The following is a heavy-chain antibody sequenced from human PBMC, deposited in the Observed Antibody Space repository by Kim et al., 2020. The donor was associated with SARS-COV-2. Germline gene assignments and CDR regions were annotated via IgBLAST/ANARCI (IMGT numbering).Heavy chain of an antibody. J-gene: IGHJ4*02. V-gene: IGHV1-3*01. Sequence: FQGRVTITRDTSASTAYMELSSLRSEDTAVYYCARDPYDYVWGSYRSSDYWGQGTLVTVSS. CDR3: ARDPYDYVWGSYRSSDY. D-gene: IGHD3-16*02.